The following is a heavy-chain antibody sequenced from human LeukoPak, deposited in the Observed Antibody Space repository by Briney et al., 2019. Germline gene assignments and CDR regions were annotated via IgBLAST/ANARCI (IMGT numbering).Heavy chain of an antibody. Sequence: ASVKVSCKAAGYTFTSYGISGVGQAPGQGREWMGWISAYNGNTNKAQTLHGRVTMTADTSTSTAYMELRSLRSDDTAVYCRARALGDEQWRLFENWFDPWGQGSPVTVSS. CDR1: GYTFTSYG. J-gene: IGHJ5*02. CDR3: ARALGDEQWRLFENWFDP. CDR2: ISAYNGNT. D-gene: IGHD6-19*01. V-gene: IGHV1-18*01.